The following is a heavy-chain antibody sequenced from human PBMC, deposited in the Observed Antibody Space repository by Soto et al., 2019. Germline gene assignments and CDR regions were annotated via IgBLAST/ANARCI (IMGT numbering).Heavy chain of an antibody. D-gene: IGHD2-15*01. CDR2: ISGSGGST. Sequence: TGGSLRLSCAASGFTFSSYAMSWVRQAPGKGLEWVSAISGSGGSTYYADSVKGRFTISRDNSKNTLYLQMHSLRAEDTAVYYCAKDGIGGYDFDYWGQGTLVTVSS. J-gene: IGHJ4*02. CDR1: GFTFSSYA. CDR3: AKDGIGGYDFDY. V-gene: IGHV3-23*01.